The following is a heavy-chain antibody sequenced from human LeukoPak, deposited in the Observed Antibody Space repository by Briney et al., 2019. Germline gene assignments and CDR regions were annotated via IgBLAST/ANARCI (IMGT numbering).Heavy chain of an antibody. CDR1: GGSISSSSYY. D-gene: IGHD5-12*01. J-gene: IGHJ3*02. CDR3: ASSEGWLPIHRPGASSDAFDI. Sequence: SETLSLTCTVSGGSISSSSYYWGWIRQPPGKGLEWIGSIYYSGSTYYNPSLKSRVTISVDTSKNQFSLKLSSVTAADTAVYYCASSEGWLPIHRPGASSDAFDIWGQGTMVTVSS. CDR2: IYYSGST. V-gene: IGHV4-39*07.